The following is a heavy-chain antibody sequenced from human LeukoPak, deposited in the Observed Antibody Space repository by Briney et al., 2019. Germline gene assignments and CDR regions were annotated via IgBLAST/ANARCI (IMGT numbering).Heavy chain of an antibody. CDR3: ARVRFLEWLGFYYYMDV. CDR1: GGSFSGYY. J-gene: IGHJ6*03. Sequence: SETLSLTCAVYGGSFSGYYWSWIRQPPGKGLEWIGEINHSGSTNYNPSLKSRVTISVDTSKNQFSLKLSSVTAADTAVYYCARVRFLEWLGFYYYMDVWGKGTTVNVSS. D-gene: IGHD3-3*01. V-gene: IGHV4-34*01. CDR2: INHSGST.